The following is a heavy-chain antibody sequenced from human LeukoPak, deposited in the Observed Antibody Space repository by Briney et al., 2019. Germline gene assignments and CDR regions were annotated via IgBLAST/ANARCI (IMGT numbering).Heavy chain of an antibody. J-gene: IGHJ6*03. CDR3: ARCTYYYGSGSSHYYYMDV. Sequence: GGSLRLSCAASGFTFSTYAMTWVRQAPGKGLEWVPLISGTGGSTYYADSVKGRFTISRDNAKNSLYLQMNSLRAEDTAVYYCARCTYYYGSGSSHYYYMDVWGKGTTVTISS. CDR2: ISGTGGST. V-gene: IGHV3-23*01. D-gene: IGHD3-10*01. CDR1: GFTFSTYA.